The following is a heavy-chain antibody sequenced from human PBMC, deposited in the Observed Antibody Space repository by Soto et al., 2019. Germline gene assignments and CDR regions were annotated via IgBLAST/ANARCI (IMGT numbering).Heavy chain of an antibody. Sequence: QVQLVESGGGVVQPGRSLRLSCAASGFTVSSYAMHWVRQAPGKGLEWVAVISYDGSNKYYADSVKGRFTISRDNSKNTLYLQMNSLTAEDTAVYYCARDREGGWLAISHYFDYWGQGTLVTVSS. CDR2: ISYDGSNK. D-gene: IGHD6-19*01. CDR1: GFTVSSYA. V-gene: IGHV3-30-3*01. CDR3: ARDREGGWLAISHYFDY. J-gene: IGHJ4*02.